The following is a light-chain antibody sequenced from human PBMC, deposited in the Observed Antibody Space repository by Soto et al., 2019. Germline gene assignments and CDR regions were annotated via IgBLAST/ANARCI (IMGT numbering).Light chain of an antibody. V-gene: IGLV2-8*01. CDR1: SNDVGDYNY. CDR2: DVT. CDR3: SSYATVTNLVV. Sequence: QSALTQPPSASGSPGQSVTISCAGTSNDVGDYNYVSWYQQYPGKAPKLIIYDVTKRPSGVPDRFSGSKSGNTASLPVSGLQAEDEADYYCSSYATVTNLVVFGTGTKVTVL. J-gene: IGLJ1*01.